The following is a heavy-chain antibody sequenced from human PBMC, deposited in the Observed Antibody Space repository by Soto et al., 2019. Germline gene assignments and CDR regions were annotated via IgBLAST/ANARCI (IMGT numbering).Heavy chain of an antibody. Sequence: GGSLRLSCAASGFPFSSYAMHWVRQAPGKGLEWVSYITGSGATVYYADSVRGRFTISRDNAKNSLYLQMNSLRDDDTAVYYCARGSSNWAYYFDFWGQGTLVTVSS. CDR3: ARGSSNWAYYFDF. CDR1: GFPFSSYA. CDR2: ITGSGATV. J-gene: IGHJ4*02. V-gene: IGHV3-48*02. D-gene: IGHD6-13*01.